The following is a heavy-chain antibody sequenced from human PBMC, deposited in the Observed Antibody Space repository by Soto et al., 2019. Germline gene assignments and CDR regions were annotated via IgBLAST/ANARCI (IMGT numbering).Heavy chain of an antibody. CDR2: ITPILRTR. Sequence: QVQLVQSGAAVKKPGSSVKVSCKASGGTFSTYTFTWVRQAPRQGLEWMGGITPILRTRHYAQKFQGRVTITADDSTRTLYMELSTLRSEDTAVYYCARDQAVAGFDVWGQGTLVTVSS. CDR1: GGTFSTYT. CDR3: ARDQAVAGFDV. D-gene: IGHD6-19*01. J-gene: IGHJ4*02. V-gene: IGHV1-69*01.